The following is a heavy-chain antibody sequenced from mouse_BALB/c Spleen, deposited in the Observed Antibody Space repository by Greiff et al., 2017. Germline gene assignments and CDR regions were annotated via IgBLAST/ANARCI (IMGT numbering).Heavy chain of an antibody. CDR1: GYSITSDYA. V-gene: IGHV3-2*02. J-gene: IGHJ2*01. CDR3: ARGGSSGYYDY. CDR2: ISYSGST. Sequence: EVQRVESGPGLVKPSQSLSLTCTVTGYSITSDYAWNWIRQFPGNKLEWMGYISYSGSTSYNPSLKSRISITRDTSKNQFFLQLNSVTTEDTATYYCARGGSSGYYDYWGQGTTLTVSS. D-gene: IGHD3-1*01.